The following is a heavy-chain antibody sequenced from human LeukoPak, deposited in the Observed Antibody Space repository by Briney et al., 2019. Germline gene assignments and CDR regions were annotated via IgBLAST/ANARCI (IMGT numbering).Heavy chain of an antibody. D-gene: IGHD3-16*01. CDR3: ARDGGGISDY. J-gene: IGHJ4*02. CDR1: GYTLTELS. V-gene: IGHV1-18*01. Sequence: GASVKVSCRVSGYTLTELSMHWVRQAPGQGLEWMGWISAYNGNTNYAQELQGRVTMTTDTSTNTAYMELRSLISDDTAVYYCARDGGGISDYWGQGTLVTVSS. CDR2: ISAYNGNT.